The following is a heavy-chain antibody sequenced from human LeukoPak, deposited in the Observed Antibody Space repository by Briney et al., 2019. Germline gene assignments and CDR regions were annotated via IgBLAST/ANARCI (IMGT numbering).Heavy chain of an antibody. CDR2: IKQDGSEK. D-gene: IGHD2-15*01. CDR3: ARGGGSSGGSCYSGWCPYYFDY. J-gene: IGHJ4*02. CDR1: GFTFSSYW. V-gene: IGHV3-7*01. Sequence: GGSLRLSCAASGFTFSSYWMSWVRQAPGKGLEWVANIKQDGSEKYYVDSVKGRLTISRDNAKNSLYLQMNSLRAEDTAVYYCARGGGSSGGSCYSGWCPYYFDYWGQGTLVTVSS.